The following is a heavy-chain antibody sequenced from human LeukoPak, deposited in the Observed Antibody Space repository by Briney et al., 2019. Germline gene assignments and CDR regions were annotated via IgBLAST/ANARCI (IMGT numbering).Heavy chain of an antibody. CDR3: AKDQEGYHRPIDY. Sequence: GGSLGLSCAASGLTFNIYDMHWVRQAPGKGLEWVSVISAGGGTKDYADSVKGRFSISRDNSKNTLFLQMNSLRAEDSAIYYCAKDQEGYHRPIDYWGQGTLVTVSS. J-gene: IGHJ4*02. CDR1: GLTFNIYD. V-gene: IGHV3-23*01. CDR2: ISAGGGTK. D-gene: IGHD5-24*01.